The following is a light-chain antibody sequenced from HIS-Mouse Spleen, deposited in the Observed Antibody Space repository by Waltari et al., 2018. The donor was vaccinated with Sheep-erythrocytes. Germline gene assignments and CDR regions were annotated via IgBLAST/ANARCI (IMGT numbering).Light chain of an antibody. Sequence: DIVMTQSPDSLAVSLCERATINCKSSQRVLYSSNNKKDLAWYQQKPGPPPKLLIYWASTRESGVPDRFSGSGSGTDFTLTISSLQAEDVAVYYCQQYYSTPPYTFGQGTKLEIK. J-gene: IGKJ2*01. CDR1: QRVLYSSNNKKD. CDR3: QQYYSTPPYT. V-gene: IGKV4-1*01. CDR2: WAS.